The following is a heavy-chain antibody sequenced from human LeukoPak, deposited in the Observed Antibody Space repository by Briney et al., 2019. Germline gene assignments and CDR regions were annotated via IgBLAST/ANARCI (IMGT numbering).Heavy chain of an antibody. D-gene: IGHD4-17*01. V-gene: IGHV4-38-2*02. CDR3: ARDLRGYGDYVDY. J-gene: IGHJ4*02. CDR2: IYHSGST. Sequence: SETLSLTCTVSGYSISSGYYWGWIRQPPGKGLEWIGSIYHSGSTYYNPSLKSRVTISVDTSKNQFSLKLSSVTAADTAVYYCARDLRGYGDYVDYWGQGTLVTVSS. CDR1: GYSISSGYY.